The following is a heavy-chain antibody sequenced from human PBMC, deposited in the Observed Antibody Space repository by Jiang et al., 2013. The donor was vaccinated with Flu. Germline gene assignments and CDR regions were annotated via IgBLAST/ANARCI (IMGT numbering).Heavy chain of an antibody. CDR3: ARVDEYYDFWSGYYRGAFDI. D-gene: IGHD3-3*01. V-gene: IGHV4-39*07. CDR2: IYYSGST. CDR1: GGSISSSSYY. J-gene: IGHJ3*02. Sequence: GPGLVKPSETLSLTCTVSGGSISSSSYYWGWIRQPPGKGLEWIGSIYYSGSTYYNPSLKSRVTISVDTSKNQFSLKLSSVTAADTAVYYCARVDEYYDFWSGYYRGAFDIWGQGTMVTGLF.